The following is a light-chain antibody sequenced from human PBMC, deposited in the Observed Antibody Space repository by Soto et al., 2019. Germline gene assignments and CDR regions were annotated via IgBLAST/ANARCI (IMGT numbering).Light chain of an antibody. CDR1: QSVSNNY. J-gene: IGKJ1*01. CDR3: QQYGSSGT. V-gene: IGKV3-20*01. CDR2: GAS. Sequence: EIGLSQSPGTVSLSPGERATLSFRASQSVSNNYLAWYQQKPGQAPRLLIYGASNRATGIPDRFSGSGSGTDFTLTISRLEPEDFAVYYCQQYGSSGTFGQGTKVDI.